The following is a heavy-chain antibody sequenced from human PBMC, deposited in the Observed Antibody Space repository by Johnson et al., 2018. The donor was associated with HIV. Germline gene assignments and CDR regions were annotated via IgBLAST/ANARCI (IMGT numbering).Heavy chain of an antibody. J-gene: IGHJ3*02. D-gene: IGHD1-26*01. CDR1: GSTLSSYG. CDR2: IKTKTEGGTT. Sequence: MQLVESGGGVVQPGRPLRLSCAASGSTLSSYGMHWVRQAPGRGLERHGRIKTKTEGGTTDYAAPVKGRFTIPRDDSINTLYLQMNSLKTEDTAVYSCTTDWGSYHEYAFDIWGQGTMVTVSS. CDR3: TTDWGSYHEYAFDI. V-gene: IGHV3-15*01.